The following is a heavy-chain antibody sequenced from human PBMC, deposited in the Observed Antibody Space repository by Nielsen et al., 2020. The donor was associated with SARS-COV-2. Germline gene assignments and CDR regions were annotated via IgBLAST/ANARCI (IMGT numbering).Heavy chain of an antibody. Sequence: LSLTCAASGFTFSDYYMSWIRQAPGKGLEWVSYISSSGSTIYYADSVKGRFTISRDNAKNSLYLQMNSLRAEDTAVYYCARFIAAAEWYYYYGMDVWGQGTTVTVSS. CDR1: GFTFSDYY. J-gene: IGHJ6*02. D-gene: IGHD6-13*01. CDR2: ISSSGSTI. CDR3: ARFIAAAEWYYYYGMDV. V-gene: IGHV3-11*01.